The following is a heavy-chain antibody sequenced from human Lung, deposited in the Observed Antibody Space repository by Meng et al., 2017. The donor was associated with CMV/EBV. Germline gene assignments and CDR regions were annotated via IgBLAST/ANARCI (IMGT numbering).Heavy chain of an antibody. V-gene: IGHV3-20*04. CDR1: GFTFDDYG. CDR2: INWNGGST. CDR3: AREEYSSSSQAGQYYYYYYGMDV. J-gene: IGHJ6*02. Sequence: GESXKISCAASGFTFDDYGMSWVRQAPGKGLEWVSGINWNGGSTGYADSVKGRFTISRDNAKNSLYLQMNSLRAEDTALYYCAREEYSSSSQAGQYYYYYYGMDVLXQWTTVTVSS. D-gene: IGHD6-6*01.